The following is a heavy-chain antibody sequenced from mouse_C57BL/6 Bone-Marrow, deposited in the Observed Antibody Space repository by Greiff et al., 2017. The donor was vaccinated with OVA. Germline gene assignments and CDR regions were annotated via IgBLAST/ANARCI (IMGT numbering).Heavy chain of an antibody. J-gene: IGHJ3*01. CDR2: IWSGGST. Sequence: QVQLQQSGPGLVQPSQSLSITCTVSGFSLTSYGVHWVRQSPGKGLEWLGVIWSGGSTDYNAAFISRLSISKDNSKSQVFFKMNSLQADDTAIYYCASNGGAYWGQGTLVTVSA. CDR3: ASNGGAY. CDR1: GFSLTSYG. V-gene: IGHV2-2*01.